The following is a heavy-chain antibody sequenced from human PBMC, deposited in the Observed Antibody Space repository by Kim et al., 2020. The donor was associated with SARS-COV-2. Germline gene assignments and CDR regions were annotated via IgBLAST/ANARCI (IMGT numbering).Heavy chain of an antibody. CDR2: IYSGGST. J-gene: IGHJ4*02. V-gene: IGHV3-53*01. CDR1: GFTVSSNY. Sequence: GGSLRLSCAASGFTVSSNYMSWVRQAPGKGLEWVSVIYSGGSTYYADSVKGRFTISRDNSKNTLYLQMNSLRAEDTAVYYCARHGGYDPVNFDYWGQGTLVTVSS. CDR3: ARHGGYDPVNFDY. D-gene: IGHD5-12*01.